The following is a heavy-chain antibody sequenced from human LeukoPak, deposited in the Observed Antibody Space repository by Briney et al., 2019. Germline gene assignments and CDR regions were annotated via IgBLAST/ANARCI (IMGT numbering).Heavy chain of an antibody. J-gene: IGHJ4*02. CDR2: IYHSGST. CDR1: GGSISSGGYY. D-gene: IGHD5-24*01. V-gene: IGHV4-30-2*01. Sequence: SETLSLTCTVSGGSISSGGYYWSWIRQPPGKGLEWIGYIYHSGSTYYDPSLKSRVTISVDRSKNQFSLKLSSVTAADTAVYYCARDGYNYPAACGGQGTLVTVSS. CDR3: ARDGYNYPAAC.